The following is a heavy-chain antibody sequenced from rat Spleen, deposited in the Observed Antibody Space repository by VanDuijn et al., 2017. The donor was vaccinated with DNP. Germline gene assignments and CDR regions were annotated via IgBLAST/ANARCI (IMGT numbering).Heavy chain of an antibody. J-gene: IGHJ4*01. D-gene: IGHD3-2*01. Sequence: EVQLVESGGGIVQPGRSLKLSCTASGFSFSNYDMAWVRQAPTKGLEWVASISSGGGSTYNRDSVKDRFTISRDNAKNTQYLQMDSLTSEDTATYYCARQSRFTRPMDAWGQGTSVTVSS. CDR2: ISSGGGST. CDR3: ARQSRFTRPMDA. CDR1: GFSFSNYD. V-gene: IGHV5S13*01.